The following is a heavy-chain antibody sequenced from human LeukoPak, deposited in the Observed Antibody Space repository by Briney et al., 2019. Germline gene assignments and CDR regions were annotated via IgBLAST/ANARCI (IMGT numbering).Heavy chain of an antibody. V-gene: IGHV4-38-2*01. Sequence: PSETLSLTCAVSGYSISSDYYCCLIRPPPGEGLELICSIYSSSSTYYTPSLKSRFTISRDKSKNSLSLKLNTVTAADTAVYYCASSDYYDSSGSFDYWGQGTLVNVS. CDR3: ASSDYYDSSGSFDY. CDR1: GYSISSDYY. D-gene: IGHD3-22*01. J-gene: IGHJ4*02. CDR2: IYSSSST.